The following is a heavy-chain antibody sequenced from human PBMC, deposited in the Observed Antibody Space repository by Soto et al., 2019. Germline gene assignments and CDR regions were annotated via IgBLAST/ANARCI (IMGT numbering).Heavy chain of an antibody. J-gene: IGHJ5*02. Sequence: PGESLKISCKGSGYSFTSYWIGWVRQMPGKGLEWMGIIYPGDSDTRYSPSFQGQVTISADKSISTAYLQWSSLKASDTAMYYCARPVSHSGGGSRFAFAPWGQGTLVTVSS. CDR3: ARPVSHSGGGSRFAFAP. V-gene: IGHV5-51*01. D-gene: IGHD2-15*01. CDR2: IYPGDSDT. CDR1: GYSFTSYW.